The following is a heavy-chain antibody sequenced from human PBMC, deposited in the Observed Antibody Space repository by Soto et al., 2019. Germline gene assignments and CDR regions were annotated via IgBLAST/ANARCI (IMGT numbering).Heavy chain of an antibody. V-gene: IGHV4-59*01. CDR1: GGSISGYY. Sequence: SETLSLTCTVSGGSISGYYWSWIRQPPGRGLEWIGYIYHSGTTNYSPSLKRRATISVDTSKNQFTLRLSSVTAADTAVYYCAIYTSAWAFDIWGQGTMVTVSS. D-gene: IGHD6-19*01. CDR2: IYHSGTT. J-gene: IGHJ3*02. CDR3: AIYTSAWAFDI.